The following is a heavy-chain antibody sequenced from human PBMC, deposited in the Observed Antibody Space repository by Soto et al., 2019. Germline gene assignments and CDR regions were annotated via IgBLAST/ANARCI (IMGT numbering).Heavy chain of an antibody. J-gene: IGHJ4*02. V-gene: IGHV3-74*01. CDR2: INSDGSST. D-gene: IGHD1-7*01. CDR3: AKDHQTYNWDYLFDS. CDR1: GFTFSSYW. Sequence: EVQLVESGGGLVQPGGSLRLSCAASGFTFSSYWMHWVRQAPGKGLLWVSRINSDGSSTSYADSVKGRFTISRDNAKNTLYLQMDSLRVEDTAVYYCAKDHQTYNWDYLFDSWGPGTLVTVSS.